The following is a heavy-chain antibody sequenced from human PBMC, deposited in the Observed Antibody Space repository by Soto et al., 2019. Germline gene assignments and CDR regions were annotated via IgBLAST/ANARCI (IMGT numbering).Heavy chain of an antibody. J-gene: IGHJ4*02. CDR3: AKRTSGWYFDY. Sequence: EVQLLESGGGLVQPGGSLRLSCAASGFTFSSYAMSWVRQAPGQGLEWVSVISGSGDSTYYADSVKGRFTISRDNSKNTLYLQMNSLRAEDTAGYYCAKRTSGWYFDYWGQGTLVTVSS. CDR1: GFTFSSYA. V-gene: IGHV3-23*01. CDR2: ISGSGDST. D-gene: IGHD6-19*01.